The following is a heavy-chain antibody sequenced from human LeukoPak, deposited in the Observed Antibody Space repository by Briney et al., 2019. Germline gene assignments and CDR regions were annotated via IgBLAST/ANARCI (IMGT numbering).Heavy chain of an antibody. CDR3: AKDVAAYYYDSSGYYARRGFDGYYFDY. J-gene: IGHJ4*02. V-gene: IGHV3-30*18. Sequence: GRSLRLSCAASGFTFSSYGMHWVRQAPGKGLEWVAVISYDGSTKYYADSVKGRFTISRGNSKNTLYLQMNSLRAEDTAVYYCAKDVAAYYYDSSGYYARRGFDGYYFDYWGQGTLVTVSS. CDR1: GFTFSSYG. D-gene: IGHD3-22*01. CDR2: ISYDGSTK.